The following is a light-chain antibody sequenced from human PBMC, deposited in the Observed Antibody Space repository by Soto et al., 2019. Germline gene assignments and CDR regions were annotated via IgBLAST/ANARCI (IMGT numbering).Light chain of an antibody. CDR1: SSDVGGYNY. V-gene: IGLV2-14*01. J-gene: IGLJ1*01. CDR3: SSYSISTAYL. Sequence: QSALTQPASVSGSPGQSITISCTGTSSDVGGYNYVSWYQQLPGKAPKLMIYDVSDRPSGVSYRFSGSKSGNTASLTISGLQAEDEADYFCSSYSISTAYLFGTGTKVTVL. CDR2: DVS.